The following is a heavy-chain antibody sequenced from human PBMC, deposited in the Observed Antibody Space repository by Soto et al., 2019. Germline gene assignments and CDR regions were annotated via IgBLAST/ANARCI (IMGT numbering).Heavy chain of an antibody. Sequence: PGESLKISCKGSGCSFTSYWIGWVRQIPGKGLEWMGIIYPGDSDTRYSPSFQGQVTISADKSISTAYLQWSSLKASDTAMYYCARHTGLVDYYMDVWGKGTTVTVSS. J-gene: IGHJ6*03. CDR1: GCSFTSYW. D-gene: IGHD6-6*01. CDR2: IYPGDSDT. V-gene: IGHV5-51*01. CDR3: ARHTGLVDYYMDV.